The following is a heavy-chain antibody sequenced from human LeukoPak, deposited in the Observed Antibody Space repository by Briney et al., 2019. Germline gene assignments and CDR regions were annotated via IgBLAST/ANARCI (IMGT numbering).Heavy chain of an antibody. Sequence: GASVKVSCKASGYTFTSYYMHWVRQAPGQGLEWMGIINPSGGSTSYAQKFQGRVTMTRDMSTSTVYMELSSLRSEDTAVYYCARQVVVAANGGGWFDPWGQGTLVTVSS. V-gene: IGHV1-46*01. D-gene: IGHD2-15*01. J-gene: IGHJ5*02. CDR2: INPSGGST. CDR3: ARQVVVAANGGGWFDP. CDR1: GYTFTSYY.